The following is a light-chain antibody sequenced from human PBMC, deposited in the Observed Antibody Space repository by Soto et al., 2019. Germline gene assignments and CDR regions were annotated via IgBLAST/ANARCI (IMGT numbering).Light chain of an antibody. Sequence: EIVMTQSPATLSVSPGERVTLSCRASQSVGSDLAWYQQKPGQAPWHVIYDIFTRDTGVPTMISRSGSGTAFTLTMSSLQGEDFAVYYCQQYNSWALGFGGGTKE. V-gene: IGKV3D-15*01. CDR3: QQYNSWALG. CDR1: QSVGSD. CDR2: DIF. J-gene: IGKJ4*01.